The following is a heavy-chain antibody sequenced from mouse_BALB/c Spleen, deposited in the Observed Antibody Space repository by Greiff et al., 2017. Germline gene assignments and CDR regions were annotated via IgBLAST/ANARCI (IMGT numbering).Heavy chain of an antibody. V-gene: IGHV5-9-3*01. Sequence: EVQGVESGGGLVKPGGSLKLSCAASGFTFSSYAMSWVRQTPEKRLEWVATISSGGSYTYYPDSVKGRFTISRDNAKNTLYLQMSSLRSEDTAMYYCERGGTTATDYAMDYWGQGTSVTVSS. CDR2: ISSGGSYT. CDR1: GFTFSSYA. D-gene: IGHD1-2*01. J-gene: IGHJ4*01. CDR3: ERGGTTATDYAMDY.